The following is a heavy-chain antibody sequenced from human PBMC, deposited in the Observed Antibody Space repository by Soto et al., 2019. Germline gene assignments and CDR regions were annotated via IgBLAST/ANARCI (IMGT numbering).Heavy chain of an antibody. Sequence: EVQLVESGGGLVKPGGSLRLSCAASGFTFSNAWMSWVRQAPGKGLEWVGRIKSKTDGGTTDYAAPVKGRFTISRDDSKNTLYLQMNSLKTEDTAVYYCTTDRWYCSSTSCYDHIVDYYYYMDVWGKGTTVTVSS. CDR2: IKSKTDGGTT. V-gene: IGHV3-15*01. CDR1: GFTFSNAW. J-gene: IGHJ6*03. CDR3: TTDRWYCSSTSCYDHIVDYYYYMDV. D-gene: IGHD2-2*01.